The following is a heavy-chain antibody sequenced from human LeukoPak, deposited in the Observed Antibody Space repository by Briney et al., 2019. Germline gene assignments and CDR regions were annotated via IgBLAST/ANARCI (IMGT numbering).Heavy chain of an antibody. J-gene: IGHJ6*03. Sequence: GTLSLSGAASAFTFSDYYMSWIRQAPGKGLKGVSYISSSGRTIYYADSVKGRFTIARDNAKNSLYLQMNSLRAEDTAVYYCARYSSSLYYYYYMDVWGKGTTVTVSS. CDR2: ISSSGRTI. CDR3: ARYSSSLYYYYYMDV. CDR1: AFTFSDYY. D-gene: IGHD6-6*01. V-gene: IGHV3-11*01.